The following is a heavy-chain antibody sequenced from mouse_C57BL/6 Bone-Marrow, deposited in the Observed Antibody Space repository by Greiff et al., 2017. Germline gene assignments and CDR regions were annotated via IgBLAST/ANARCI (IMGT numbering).Heavy chain of an antibody. J-gene: IGHJ4*01. V-gene: IGHV5-6*01. CDR1: GFTFSSYG. D-gene: IGHD2-4*01. CDR2: ISSGGSYT. CDR3: ARPSIYYDYEDYAMDY. Sequence: EVKLMESGGDLVKPGGSLKLSCAASGFTFSSYGMSWVRQTPDKRLEWVATISSGGSYTYYPDSVKGRFTISRDNAKNTLYLQMSSLKSEDTAMYYCARPSIYYDYEDYAMDYWGQGTSVTVSS.